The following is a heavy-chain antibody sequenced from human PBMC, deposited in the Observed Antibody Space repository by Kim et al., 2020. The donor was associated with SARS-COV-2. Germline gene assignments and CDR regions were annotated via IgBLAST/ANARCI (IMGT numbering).Heavy chain of an antibody. D-gene: IGHD3-16*01. Sequence: ASVKVSCKASGYTFTTYHIHWVRQAPGQGLEWMGIINAGGGTTRYAQKFQGRVTMTRDTSTSTIYLDLSSLRAEDTAVYYCARDYYGNNFRAVGPWGQGTLVTVSS. J-gene: IGHJ5*02. CDR2: INAGGGTT. CDR3: ARDYYGNNFRAVGP. V-gene: IGHV1-46*01. CDR1: GYTFTTYH.